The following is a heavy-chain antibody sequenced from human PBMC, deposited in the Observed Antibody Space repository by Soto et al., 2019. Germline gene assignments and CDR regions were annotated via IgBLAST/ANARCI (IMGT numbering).Heavy chain of an antibody. V-gene: IGHV3-33*01. D-gene: IGHD2-21*02. J-gene: IGHJ4*02. CDR3: ARDPMTFHRDTADYCDY. CDR1: GFTFSSYG. Sequence: GSLRLSCAASGFTFSSYGMHWVRQAPGKGLEWVAVIWYDGSNKYYADSVKGRFTISRDNSKNTLYLQMNSLRAEDTAVYYCARDPMTFHRDTADYCDYWGQGT. CDR2: IWYDGSNK.